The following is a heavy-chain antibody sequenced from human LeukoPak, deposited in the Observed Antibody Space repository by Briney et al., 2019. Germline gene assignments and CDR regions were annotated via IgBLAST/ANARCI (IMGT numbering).Heavy chain of an antibody. V-gene: IGHV2-5*02. CDR3: AHYFYAGNGLQASFDY. CDR2: IYWDDDK. D-gene: IGHD2/OR15-2a*01. CDR1: GFSLSTSGVG. J-gene: IGHJ4*02. Sequence: SGPTLVKPTQTLTLTCTFSGFSLSTSGVGVGWIRQPPGKALEWLALIYWDDDKRYSPSLKSRLTITKDTSKNQVVLTMTNMDPVDTATYYCAHYFYAGNGLQASFDYWGQGTLVTVSS.